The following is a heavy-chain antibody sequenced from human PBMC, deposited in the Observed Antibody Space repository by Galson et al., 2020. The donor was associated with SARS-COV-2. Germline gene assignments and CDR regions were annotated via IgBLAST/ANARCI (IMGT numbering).Heavy chain of an antibody. V-gene: IGHV3-74*01. D-gene: IGHD1-1*01. CDR1: GSSFRTSW. CDR2: IHRDGRST. J-gene: IGHJ4*02. Sequence: GGSLRPPCEAPGSSFRTSWTHWFPQSPGKGLVWVSRIHRDGRSTFYADSVRGRFTISRDNAKNTLDLQMNGLRVEDPAVYYCIINETEHGTPPTDWGQGTMVTVSS. CDR3: IINETEHGTPPTD.